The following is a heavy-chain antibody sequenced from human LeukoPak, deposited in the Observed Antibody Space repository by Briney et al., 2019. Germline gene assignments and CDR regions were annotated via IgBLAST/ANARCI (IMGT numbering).Heavy chain of an antibody. J-gene: IGHJ3*02. CDR2: IQKNVKDK. V-gene: IGHV3-30*02. CDR3: ASEGLDAFDI. Sequence: PGGALRLSCAASGFSFSNYGMHRVRQAPGKGLEWVAFIQKNVKDKFYVDSVKGRFTISRDNSKHTLYLQLNSLRPEDTAVYYCASEGLDAFDIWGQGTMVTVSS. CDR1: GFSFSNYG.